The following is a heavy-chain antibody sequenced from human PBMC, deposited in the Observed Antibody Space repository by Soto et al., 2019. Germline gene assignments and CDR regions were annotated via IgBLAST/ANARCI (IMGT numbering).Heavy chain of an antibody. J-gene: IGHJ6*04. D-gene: IGHD2-8*01. CDR2: ISWNSGSI. CDR3: AKGPSRIIVRRGMDV. CDR1: GFTFDDYA. V-gene: IGHV3-9*01. Sequence: GGSLRLSCAASGFTFDDYAMHWVRQAPGKGLEWVSGISWNSGSIGYADSMKGRFTISRDNAKNSLYLQMNSLRAEDTALYYCAKGPSRIIVRRGMDVWGKGTTVTVSS.